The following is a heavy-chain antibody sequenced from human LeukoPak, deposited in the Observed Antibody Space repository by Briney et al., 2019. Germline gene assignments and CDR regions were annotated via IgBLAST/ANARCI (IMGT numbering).Heavy chain of an antibody. J-gene: IGHJ4*02. CDR3: ARASFVAYCGGDCYTVDY. V-gene: IGHV7-4-1*02. CDR1: GYTFTSYD. CDR2: INTNTENP. D-gene: IGHD2-21*02. Sequence: ASVKVSCKASGYTFTSYDINWVRQAPGQGLEWMGWINTNTENPTYAQGFTGRFVFSLDTSVSTAYLQISSLKAEDTAVYYCARASFVAYCGGDCYTVDYWGQGTLVTVSS.